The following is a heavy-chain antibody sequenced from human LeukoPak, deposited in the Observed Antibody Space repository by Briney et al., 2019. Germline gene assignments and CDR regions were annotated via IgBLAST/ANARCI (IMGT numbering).Heavy chain of an antibody. V-gene: IGHV3-23*01. CDR2: IGGSGGST. CDR3: AKCNYYDSSAYPFDY. CDR1: GFTFSSYA. Sequence: GGSLRLSCAASGFTFSSYAMSWVRQAPGKGLEWVSGIGGSGGSTYYADSVKGRFTISRDNSKNTLYLQMNSLRAEDTAVYYCAKCNYYDSSAYPFDYWGQGTLVTVSS. D-gene: IGHD3-22*01. J-gene: IGHJ4*02.